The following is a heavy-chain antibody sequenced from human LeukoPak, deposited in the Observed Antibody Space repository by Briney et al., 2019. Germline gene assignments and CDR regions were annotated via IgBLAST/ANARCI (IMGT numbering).Heavy chain of an antibody. J-gene: IGHJ4*02. CDR2: IYYSGST. CDR1: GGSISSYY. V-gene: IGHV4-59*01. CDR3: ARGVAGLYYYGSGSYFDY. Sequence: SETLSLTCTVSGGSISSYYWSWIRQPPGKGLEWIGYIYYSGSTNYNPSLKSRVTISVDTSKNQFSLKLSSVTAADTAVYYCARGVAGLYYYGSGSYFDYWGQGTLVTVSS. D-gene: IGHD3-10*01.